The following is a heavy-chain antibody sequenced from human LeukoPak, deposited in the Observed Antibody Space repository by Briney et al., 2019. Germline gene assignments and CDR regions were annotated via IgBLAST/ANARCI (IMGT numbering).Heavy chain of an antibody. CDR3: ARDGSGSDFDY. J-gene: IGHJ4*02. CDR1: GGSIGSYY. D-gene: IGHD3-10*01. Sequence: SETLSLTCTVSGGSIGSYYWSWIRQPPGKELEWMGYISYSGSTNYNPSLKSRVTISVDTSKNQFSLKLSSVTAADTAVYYCARDGSGSDFDYWGQGTLVTVS. CDR2: ISYSGST. V-gene: IGHV4-59*12.